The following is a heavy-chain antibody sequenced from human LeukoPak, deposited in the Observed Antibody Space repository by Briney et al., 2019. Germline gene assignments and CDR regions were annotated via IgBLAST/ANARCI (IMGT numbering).Heavy chain of an antibody. CDR2: IYYSGST. D-gene: IGHD5-18*01. CDR1: GASISSYY. J-gene: IGHJ4*02. Sequence: SETLFLTCAVSGASISSYYWTWIRQPPGKGLEWIGYIYYSGSTNYNPSLKSRVTLSVDTSKNQFSLKLSSVTAADTAVYYCARDVGYSYGLDYWGQGTLVTVSS. V-gene: IGHV4-59*01. CDR3: ARDVGYSYGLDY.